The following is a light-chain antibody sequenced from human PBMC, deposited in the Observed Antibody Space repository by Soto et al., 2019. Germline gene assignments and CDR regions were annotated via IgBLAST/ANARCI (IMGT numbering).Light chain of an antibody. CDR3: GTWDTSLSAPFV. Sequence: QSVLTQPPSVSAAPGQKATISCSGGSSNIGSNDVSWYQHVPGTAPKLLIYDNDKRPSGIPDRFSGSKSGTSATLGITGLQTGDDADYYCGTWDTSLSAPFVFGTGTKVTVL. J-gene: IGLJ1*01. CDR2: DND. CDR1: SSNIGSND. V-gene: IGLV1-51*01.